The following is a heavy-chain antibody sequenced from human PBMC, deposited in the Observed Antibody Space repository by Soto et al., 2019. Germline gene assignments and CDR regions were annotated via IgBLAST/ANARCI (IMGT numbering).Heavy chain of an antibody. CDR2: ISAYNGNT. D-gene: IGHD6-13*01. CDR3: AISIAAAGLADY. CDR1: GYTFTSYG. Sequence: ASVKVSCKASGYTFTSYGISWVRQAPGQGLEWMGWISAYNGNTNYAQKLQGRVTMTTDTSTSTAYMELRSLRSDDTAVYYCAISIAAAGLADYWGQGALVTVSS. V-gene: IGHV1-18*04. J-gene: IGHJ4*02.